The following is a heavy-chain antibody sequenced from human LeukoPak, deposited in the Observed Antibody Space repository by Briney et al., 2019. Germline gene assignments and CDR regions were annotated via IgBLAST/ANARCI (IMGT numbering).Heavy chain of an antibody. Sequence: SETLSLTCTVSGGYISTSNYYWGWIRQPPGKGLEWIGNIYYSGSTYYNPSLNSRVSLSIDTSMNQFSLKVNSLTVADTAVYYCARFFCYDASRPPFWGQGTLVAVSS. CDR2: IYYSGST. CDR1: GGYISTSNYY. J-gene: IGHJ4*02. D-gene: IGHD4/OR15-4a*01. CDR3: ARFFCYDASRPPF. V-gene: IGHV4-39*01.